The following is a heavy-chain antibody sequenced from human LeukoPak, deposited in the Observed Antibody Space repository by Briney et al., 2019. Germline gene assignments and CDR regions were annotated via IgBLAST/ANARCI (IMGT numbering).Heavy chain of an antibody. D-gene: IGHD3-22*01. CDR2: INPSGGST. CDR1: VYTFTSYY. CDR3: ARDGLGMIVA. J-gene: IGHJ4*02. Sequence: ASVQVSFKASVYTFTSYYMHGVGQAPGRGGAWMGIINPSGGSTSNPRKFQGRVTKHRDTSTSTVYMELSSLRSEDSAVYYGARDGLGMIVAWGQGTLVTVSS. V-gene: IGHV1-46*01.